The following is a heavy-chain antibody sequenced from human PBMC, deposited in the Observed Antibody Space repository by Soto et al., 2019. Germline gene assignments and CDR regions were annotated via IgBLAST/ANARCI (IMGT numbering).Heavy chain of an antibody. CDR1: GGSISSGDYY. CDR2: IYYSGST. D-gene: IGHD3-16*02. J-gene: IGHJ3*02. Sequence: QVQLQESGPGLVKPSQTLSLTCTVSGGSISSGDYYWSWIRQPPGKGLEWIGYIYYSGSTYYNPYLKSRVTISVDTSKNQFSLKLSSVTAADTAVYYCARQFSDYVWGSYRLDAFDIWGQGTMVTVSS. V-gene: IGHV4-30-4*01. CDR3: ARQFSDYVWGSYRLDAFDI.